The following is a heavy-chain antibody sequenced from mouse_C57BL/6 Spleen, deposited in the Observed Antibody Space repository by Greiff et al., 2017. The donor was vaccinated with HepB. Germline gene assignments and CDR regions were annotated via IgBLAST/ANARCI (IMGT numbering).Heavy chain of an antibody. CDR3: ARSYYGSTYFDY. CDR1: GYTFTSYW. J-gene: IGHJ2*01. CDR2: IYPGSGST. V-gene: IGHV1-55*01. Sequence: QVQLQQPGAELVKPGASVKMSCKASGYTFTSYWITWVKQRPGHGLEWIGDIYPGSGSTNYNEKFKSKATLTVDTSSSTAYMQLSSLTSEDSAVYYCARSYYGSTYFDYWGQGTTLTVSS. D-gene: IGHD1-1*01.